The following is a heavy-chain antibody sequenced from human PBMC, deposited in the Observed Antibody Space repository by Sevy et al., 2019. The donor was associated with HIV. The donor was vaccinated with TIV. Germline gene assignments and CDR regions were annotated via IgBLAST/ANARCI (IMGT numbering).Heavy chain of an antibody. Sequence: GGSLRLSCAASGFTFSSYSMNWVRQAPGKGLEWVAVISYDGRNKFYGDSVKGRFTISRDNSKNMLYLQVNSLTTEDTAVYYCAKDFTGYNGMDVWGQGTMVTVSS. J-gene: IGHJ6*02. V-gene: IGHV3-30*18. CDR2: ISYDGRNK. D-gene: IGHD3-9*01. CDR3: AKDFTGYNGMDV. CDR1: GFTFSSYS.